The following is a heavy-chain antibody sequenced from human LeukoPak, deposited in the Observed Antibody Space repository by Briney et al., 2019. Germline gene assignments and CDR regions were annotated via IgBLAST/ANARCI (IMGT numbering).Heavy chain of an antibody. J-gene: IGHJ4*02. CDR2: ISWNSGSI. CDR3: AKDIADSSGFDY. D-gene: IGHD3-22*01. Sequence: PGRSLRLSCAASGFTFDDYAMHWVRQAPGKGLEWVSGISWNSGSIGYADSVKGRFTISRDNAKNSLYLQMNSLRAEDTALYYCAKDIADSSGFDYWGQGTLVTVSS. V-gene: IGHV3-9*01. CDR1: GFTFDDYA.